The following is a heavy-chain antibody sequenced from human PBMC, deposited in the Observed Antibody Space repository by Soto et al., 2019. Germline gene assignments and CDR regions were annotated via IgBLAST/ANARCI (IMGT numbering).Heavy chain of an antibody. Sequence: PSETLSLTCAVYGGSVSTFHWTWIRQPPGKGLEWIGEIDQTGSTNYSPSLKSRLTMSIDTSKNQFSLELSSVTAEDTAVYFCATYTSLDYWGQGTLVTVSS. CDR3: ATYTSLDY. V-gene: IGHV4-34*10. J-gene: IGHJ4*02. CDR1: GGSVSTFH. D-gene: IGHD2-2*02. CDR2: IDQTGST.